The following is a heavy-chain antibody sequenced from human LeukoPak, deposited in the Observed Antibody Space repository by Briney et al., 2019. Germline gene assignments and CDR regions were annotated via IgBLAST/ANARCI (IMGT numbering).Heavy chain of an antibody. CDR1: EFSVSTNY. CDR3: ARQGHYSDYAWYYFDY. V-gene: IGHV3-53*01. J-gene: IGHJ4*02. D-gene: IGHD4-11*01. Sequence: PGGSLRLSCAASEFSVSTNYMRWVRQAPGKGLEWVSVIYTGGSTYYADSVKGRFTISRDTSKNTLYLQMNSLRAEDTAVYYCARQGHYSDYAWYYFDYWGQGTLVTVSS. CDR2: IYTGGST.